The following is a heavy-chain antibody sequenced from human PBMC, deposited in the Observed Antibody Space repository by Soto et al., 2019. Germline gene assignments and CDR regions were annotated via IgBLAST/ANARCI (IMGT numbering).Heavy chain of an antibody. J-gene: IGHJ6*03. CDR2: IYYSGST. V-gene: IGHV4-59*01. CDR3: ARGYYDFWSGLRGYYYYMDV. D-gene: IGHD3-3*01. CDR1: GGSISSYY. Sequence: SETLSLTCTVSGGSISSYYWSWIRQPPGKGLEWIGYIYYSGSTNYNPSLKSRVTISVDTSKNQFSLKLSSVTAADTAVYYCARGYYDFWSGLRGYYYYMDVWGKGTTVTVSS.